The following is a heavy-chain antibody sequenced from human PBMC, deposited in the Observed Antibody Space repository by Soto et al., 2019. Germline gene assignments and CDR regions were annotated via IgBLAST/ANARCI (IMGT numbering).Heavy chain of an antibody. CDR3: TRSISYCSSSSCYGGFDY. Sequence: SLCCAASGFAFSAYWMRWVRQAPGKGLVWVSRINIDGSSTNYADSVKGRFAISRDNAKNTLYLQLNSLRPEDTAVYYCTRSISYCSSSSCYGGFDYWGQGALVTVSS. J-gene: IGHJ4*02. V-gene: IGHV3-74*01. CDR2: INIDGSST. D-gene: IGHD2-2*01. CDR1: GFAFSAYW.